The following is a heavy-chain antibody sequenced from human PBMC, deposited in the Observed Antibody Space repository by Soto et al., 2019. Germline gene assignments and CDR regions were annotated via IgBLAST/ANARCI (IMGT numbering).Heavy chain of an antibody. CDR1: GGTFSSYA. CDR3: ARVGEPYDYIWGSYRFGFDP. CDR2: IIPIFGTA. V-gene: IGHV1-69*13. Sequence: SVKVSCKASGGTFSSYAISWVRQAPGQGLEWMGGIIPIFGTANYAQKFQSRVTITADESTSTAYMELSSLRSEDTAVYYCARVGEPYDYIWGSYRFGFDPWGQGALVTVSS. J-gene: IGHJ5*02. D-gene: IGHD3-16*02.